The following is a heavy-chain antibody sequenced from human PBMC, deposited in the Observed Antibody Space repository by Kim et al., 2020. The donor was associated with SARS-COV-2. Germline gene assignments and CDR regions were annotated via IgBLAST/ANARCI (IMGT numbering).Heavy chain of an antibody. J-gene: IGHJ4*02. V-gene: IGHV4-39*01. D-gene: IGHD3-10*01. Sequence: NPSPKSGVTISVDKSKNQLSLKLSSGTAADTAVYYCARRGWFGDPVPFDYWGQGTLVTVSS. CDR3: ARRGWFGDPVPFDY.